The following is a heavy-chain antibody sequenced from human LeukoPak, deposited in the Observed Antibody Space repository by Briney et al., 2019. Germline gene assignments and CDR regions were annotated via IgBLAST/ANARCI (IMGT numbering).Heavy chain of an antibody. Sequence: PSETLSLTCTVSGGSMNNYYWSWIRQSPGTGLEWIGYIYYSGSTDYNPALKSRVTISIDTSKNEFSLKLRSVTAADTAVYYCARDGRLQRDLWFDPWGLGTLVTVSS. J-gene: IGHJ5*02. CDR1: GGSMNNYY. CDR3: ARDGRLQRDLWFDP. V-gene: IGHV4-59*01. D-gene: IGHD3-3*01. CDR2: IYYSGST.